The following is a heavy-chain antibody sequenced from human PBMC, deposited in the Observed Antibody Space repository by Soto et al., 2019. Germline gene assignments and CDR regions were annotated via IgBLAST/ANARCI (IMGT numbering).Heavy chain of an antibody. V-gene: IGHV3-33*01. CDR2: IWYDGSNK. D-gene: IGHD3-10*01. Sequence: QVQLVESGGGVVQPGRSLRLSCAASGFTFSSYGMHWVRQAPGKGLEWVAVIWYDGSNKYYADSVKGRFTISRDNSKNTLYLQMNSLRAEDTAVYYCARDRGQGLGSGSYYPPHDAFDIWGQGTMVTVSS. CDR3: ARDRGQGLGSGSYYPPHDAFDI. CDR1: GFTFSSYG. J-gene: IGHJ3*02.